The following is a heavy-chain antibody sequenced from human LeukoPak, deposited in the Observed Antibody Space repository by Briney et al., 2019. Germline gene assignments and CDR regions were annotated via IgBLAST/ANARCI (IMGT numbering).Heavy chain of an antibody. CDR1: GFTFSRYG. CDR2: ISYDGSNK. D-gene: IGHD3-3*01. V-gene: IGHV3-30*18. Sequence: GGSLRLSCAASGFTFSRYGMHWVRQAPGKGLEWVAVISYDGSNKYYADSVKGRFTISRDNSKNTLYLQMNSLRAEDTAVYYCAKGRGVYDFWSGYHTFDYWGQGTLVTVSS. J-gene: IGHJ4*02. CDR3: AKGRGVYDFWSGYHTFDY.